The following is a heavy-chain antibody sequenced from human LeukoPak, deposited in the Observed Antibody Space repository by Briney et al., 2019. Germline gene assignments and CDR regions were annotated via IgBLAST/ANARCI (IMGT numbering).Heavy chain of an antibody. CDR2: IKSKTDGGTT. CDR3: STTYYYDSSEGY. J-gene: IGHJ4*02. Sequence: GGSLRLSCVASGFPFSSYWMTWVRQAPGKGLEWVGRIKSKTDGGTTDYAAPVKGRFTISRDDSKNTLYLQMNSLKTEDTAVYYCSTTYYYDSSEGYWGQGTLVTVSS. V-gene: IGHV3-15*01. CDR1: GFPFSSYW. D-gene: IGHD3-22*01.